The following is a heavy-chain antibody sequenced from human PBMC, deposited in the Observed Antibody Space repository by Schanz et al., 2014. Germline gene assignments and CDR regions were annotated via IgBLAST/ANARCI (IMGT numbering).Heavy chain of an antibody. Sequence: QVQLVQSGGEVKTPGASVKVSCKASGYTFTRSGISWVRQAPGQGLEWMGWISAYSGNSKYAQKLQGRVTMTTDTSTNTAYMELRSLTSDDTAVYYCARFNSGSHSPPYYYYGMDVWGQGTTVTVSS. CDR2: ISAYSGNS. CDR3: ARFNSGSHSPPYYYYGMDV. D-gene: IGHD1-26*01. V-gene: IGHV1-18*01. CDR1: GYTFTRSG. J-gene: IGHJ6*02.